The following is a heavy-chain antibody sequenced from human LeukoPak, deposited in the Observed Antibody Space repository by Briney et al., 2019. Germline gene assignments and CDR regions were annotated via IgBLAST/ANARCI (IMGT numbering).Heavy chain of an antibody. CDR1: GGSISSSSYY. CDR2: IYYSGST. Sequence: PSETLSLTCTVSGGSISSSSYYWGWIRQPPGKGLEWIGSIYYSGSTYYNPSLKSRVTISVDTSKNQFSLKLSSVTAADTAVYYCARDLGWLLAFDIWGQGTMVTVSS. V-gene: IGHV4-39*02. D-gene: IGHD3-3*01. CDR3: ARDLGWLLAFDI. J-gene: IGHJ3*02.